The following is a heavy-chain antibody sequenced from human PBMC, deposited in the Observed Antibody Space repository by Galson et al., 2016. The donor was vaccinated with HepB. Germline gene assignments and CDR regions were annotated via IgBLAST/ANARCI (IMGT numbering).Heavy chain of an antibody. CDR3: ARTKWGWFDP. Sequence: CAISGDSVSSNSAAWNWIRQSPSRGLEWLGRTYYRSKLYHDYAVSVKSRILINPDTSKNHFSLQLNSVTPEDTAVYYCARTKWGWFDPWGQGTLVTVSS. CDR1: GDSVSSNSAA. V-gene: IGHV6-1*01. D-gene: IGHD2-8*01. CDR2: TYYRSKLYH. J-gene: IGHJ5*02.